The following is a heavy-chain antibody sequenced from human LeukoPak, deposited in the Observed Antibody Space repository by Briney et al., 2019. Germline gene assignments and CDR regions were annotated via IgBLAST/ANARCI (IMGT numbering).Heavy chain of an antibody. D-gene: IGHD2-2*01. J-gene: IGHJ4*02. CDR3: SSGSSVDCSRTSCPPTDY. CDR1: GFSFSNSA. V-gene: IGHV3-30-3*01. CDR2: ISFDGTNK. Sequence: GGSLRLSSAASGFSFSNSAMHWVRQAPGKGLEWVAVISFDGTNKYYADSVKGRFTISRDNSKNKLYVQMNSLRGDDTGVYYCSSGSSVDCSRTSCPPTDYWGQGTLVTVSS.